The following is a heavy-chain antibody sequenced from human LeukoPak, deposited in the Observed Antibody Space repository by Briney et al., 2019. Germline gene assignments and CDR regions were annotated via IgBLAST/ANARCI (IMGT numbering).Heavy chain of an antibody. Sequence: SETLSLTCTVSGGSISSSSYYWGWIRQPPGKGLEWIGSIYYSGSTYYNPSLKSRVTISVDTSKNQFSLKLSSVTAADTALYYCARHGRYCTNGVCSYYFDCWGQGTLVTVSS. J-gene: IGHJ4*02. D-gene: IGHD2-8*01. CDR1: GGSISSSSYY. V-gene: IGHV4-39*01. CDR2: IYYSGST. CDR3: ARHGRYCTNGVCSYYFDC.